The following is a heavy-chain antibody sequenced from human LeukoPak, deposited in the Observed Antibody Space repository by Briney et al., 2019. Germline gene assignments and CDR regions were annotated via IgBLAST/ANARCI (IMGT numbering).Heavy chain of an antibody. CDR1: GYTFTGYY. Sequence: ASVKVSCKASGYTFTGYYMHWVRQAPGQGLEWMGWINPNSGGTNYAQKFQGRVTMTRDTSISTAYMELSRLRSDDTAVYYCARVPYCSSTSCSDFDYWGQGTLVTVSS. J-gene: IGHJ4*02. V-gene: IGHV1-2*02. CDR3: ARVPYCSSTSCSDFDY. CDR2: INPNSGGT. D-gene: IGHD2-2*01.